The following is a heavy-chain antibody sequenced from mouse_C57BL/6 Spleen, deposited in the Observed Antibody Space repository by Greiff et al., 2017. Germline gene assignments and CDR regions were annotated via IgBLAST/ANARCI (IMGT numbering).Heavy chain of an antibody. V-gene: IGHV1-52*01. J-gene: IGHJ1*03. D-gene: IGHD2-2*01. Sequence: QVQLKQPGAELVRPGSSVKLSCKASGYTFTSYWMHWVKQRPIQGLEWIGNIDPSDSETHYNQKFKDKATLTVYKSSSTAYMQRRSLTSEDSAVYYCARREGYHWYFDVWGTGTTVTVSS. CDR2: IDPSDSET. CDR1: GYTFTSYW. CDR3: ARREGYHWYFDV.